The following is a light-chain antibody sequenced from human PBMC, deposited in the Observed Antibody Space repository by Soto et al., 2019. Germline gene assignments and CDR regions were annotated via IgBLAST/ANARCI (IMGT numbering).Light chain of an antibody. CDR2: EDN. V-gene: IGLV6-57*04. CDR1: SGSIASNY. Sequence: NFMLTQPHSVSESPGKTATISCTRSSGSIASNYVQWYQQRPGSAPTTVIYEDNQRPSGVPDRFSGSIDSYSNSASLTISGLKTEDEADYYCQSYESVNHVVFGGGTKVTVL. J-gene: IGLJ2*01. CDR3: QSYESVNHVV.